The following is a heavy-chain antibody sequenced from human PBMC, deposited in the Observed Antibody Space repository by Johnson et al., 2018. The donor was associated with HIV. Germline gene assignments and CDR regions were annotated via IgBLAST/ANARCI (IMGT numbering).Heavy chain of an antibody. CDR3: ARGKWLDVFDI. V-gene: IGHV3-7*05. D-gene: IGHD6-19*01. Sequence: VYLVESGGGLVQPGGSLRLSCAASGFTFSSNWMNWVRQAPGKGLQWVANIKEDGSEKYYVDSVRGRFTISRDNAKNSLYLQMNSLRVEDTAVYYCARGKWLDVFDIWGQGTVVTVSS. J-gene: IGHJ3*02. CDR2: IKEDGSEK. CDR1: GFTFSSNW.